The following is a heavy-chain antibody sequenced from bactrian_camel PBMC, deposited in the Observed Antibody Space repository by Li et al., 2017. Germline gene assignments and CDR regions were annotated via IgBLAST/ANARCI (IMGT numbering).Heavy chain of an antibody. Sequence: VQLVESGGGSVQAGGSVTLSCAASVATYSTYCMAWFRQAPGKEREGVACMWNVGLTTYADSVKGRFTISKDNARNTLYLQMNSLKPEDTAMYYCAVKSTPSWYGSTCLRAAAVGPAEFGLWGQGTQVTVS. CDR1: VATYSTYC. CDR3: AVKSTPSWYGSTCLRAAAVGPAEFGL. D-gene: IGHD6*01. J-gene: IGHJ6*01. CDR2: MWNVGLT. V-gene: IGHV3S55*01.